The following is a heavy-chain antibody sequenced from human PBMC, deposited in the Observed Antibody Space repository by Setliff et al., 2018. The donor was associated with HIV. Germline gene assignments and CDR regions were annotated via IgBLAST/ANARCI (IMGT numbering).Heavy chain of an antibody. CDR2: IIPMFGTA. V-gene: IGHV1-69*06. J-gene: IGHJ3*01. CDR3: ARDPLVRGPFRQFDL. Sequence: SVKVSCKASRSTFNSHTINWVRQAPGQGLEWMGGIIPMFGTANYAQRFQGRVSITADKYTNTAYLELTSLRSDDTAVYYCARDPLVRGPFRQFDLWGQGTVVTVSS. D-gene: IGHD3-10*01. CDR1: RSTFNSHT.